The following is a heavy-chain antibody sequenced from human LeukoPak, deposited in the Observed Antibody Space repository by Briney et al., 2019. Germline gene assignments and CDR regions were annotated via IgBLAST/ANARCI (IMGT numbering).Heavy chain of an antibody. J-gene: IGHJ3*02. CDR1: GYTFTSYG. D-gene: IGHD2-21*01. Sequence: ASVKVSCKASGYTFTSYGITWVRQAPGQGLEWMGWINANNGNTNYAQKLQGRVTVTTDTSTSTAYMELRSLRSDDTAVYYCARVGRGVMGAFDIWGQGTMVTVSS. CDR2: INANNGNT. CDR3: ARVGRGVMGAFDI. V-gene: IGHV1-18*01.